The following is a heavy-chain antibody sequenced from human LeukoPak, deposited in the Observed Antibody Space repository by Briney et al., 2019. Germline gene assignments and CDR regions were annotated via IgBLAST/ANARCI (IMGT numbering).Heavy chain of an antibody. CDR1: GFTVSGNY. J-gene: IGHJ4*02. CDR3: ARGFWGVYGDGYDY. Sequence: GGSLRLSCAVSGFTVSGNYMSWVRQAPGKGLEWVSLIYSGGTTYYADSVKGRFTISRDNAKNSLYLQMTSLRAEDTAVYYCARGFWGVYGDGYDYWGQGTLVTVSS. V-gene: IGHV3-53*01. D-gene: IGHD4-17*01. CDR2: IYSGGTT.